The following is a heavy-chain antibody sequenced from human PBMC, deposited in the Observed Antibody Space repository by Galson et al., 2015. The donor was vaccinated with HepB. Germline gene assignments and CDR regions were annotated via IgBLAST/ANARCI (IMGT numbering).Heavy chain of an antibody. Sequence: SLRLSCAASGFTFSNYAIHWVRQAPGKGLEWVAAISYDGSNKYYADSVKGRFTISRDNSKNTLYVQMNSLRAEDTAVYYCARDHDSSSSRLVSSHTYFYYGMDVWGQGTTVTVSS. D-gene: IGHD6-6*01. V-gene: IGHV3-30*04. CDR1: GFTFSNYA. J-gene: IGHJ6*02. CDR3: ARDHDSSSSRLVSSHTYFYYGMDV. CDR2: ISYDGSNK.